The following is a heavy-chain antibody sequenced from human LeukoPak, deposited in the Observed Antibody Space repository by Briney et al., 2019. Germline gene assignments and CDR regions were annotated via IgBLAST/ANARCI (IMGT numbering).Heavy chain of an antibody. Sequence: ASVKVSCRVSGYTLTEVSIHWVRQAPGKGLEWMGGFHPGDDEVLSAQKFQGRVTMTEDTSTDTAYMKLSSLRTEDTAVYYSATFRLPGEYFQHWGQGTLVIVSS. CDR2: FHPGDDEV. CDR3: ATFRLPGEYFQH. V-gene: IGHV1-24*01. J-gene: IGHJ1*01. D-gene: IGHD6-25*01. CDR1: GYTLTEVS.